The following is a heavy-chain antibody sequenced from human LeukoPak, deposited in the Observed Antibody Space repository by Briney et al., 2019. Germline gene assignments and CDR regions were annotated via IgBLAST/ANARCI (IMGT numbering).Heavy chain of an antibody. CDR2: IDTSGST. CDR1: GASISDYY. D-gene: IGHD3-16*02. J-gene: IGHJ2*01. CDR3: ARDPVSRWYFDL. Sequence: SETLSLTCIVSGASISDYYWSWIRQPAGKGPEWIGRIDTSGSTNYNPSLKSRVTMSVDTSKNQSSLKLSSVTAADTAVYYCARDPVSRWYFDLWGRGTLVTVSS. V-gene: IGHV4-4*07.